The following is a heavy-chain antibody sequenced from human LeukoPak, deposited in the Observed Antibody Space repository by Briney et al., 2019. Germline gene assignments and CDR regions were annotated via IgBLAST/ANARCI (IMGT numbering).Heavy chain of an antibody. J-gene: IGHJ4*02. CDR2: ISYDGSNK. D-gene: IGHD3-22*01. CDR1: GFPFSTYA. V-gene: IGHV3-30*04. Sequence: PGGSLRLSCAASGFPFSTYAMSWVRQAPGKGLEWVAVISYDGSNKYYADSVKGRFTISRDNSKNTLYLQMNSLRAEDTAVYYCARDYYDSSGYCGYWGQGTLVTVSS. CDR3: ARDYYDSSGYCGY.